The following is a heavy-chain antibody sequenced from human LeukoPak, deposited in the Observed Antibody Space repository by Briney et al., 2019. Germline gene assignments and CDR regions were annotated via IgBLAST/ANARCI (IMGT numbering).Heavy chain of an antibody. CDR3: ARDREDDISGFDY. V-gene: IGHV1-2*02. CDR2: INPNSGGT. CDR1: GYTFSGYY. J-gene: IGHJ4*02. Sequence: AASVKVSCKASGYTFSGYYMHWVRQAPGQGLEWMGWINPNSGGTNYAQKFQGRVTMTRDTSISTAYMELSRLRSDDTAVYYCARDREDDISGFDYWGQGTLVTVSS. D-gene: IGHD3-9*01.